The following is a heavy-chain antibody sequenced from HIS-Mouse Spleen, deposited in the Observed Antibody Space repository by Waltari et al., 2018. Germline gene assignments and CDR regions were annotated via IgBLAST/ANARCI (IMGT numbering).Heavy chain of an antibody. CDR2: IYSGGST. V-gene: IGHV3-66*01. Sequence: EVQLVESGGGLVQPGGSLRLSCAASGFTVSSNYMVWARQAPGKGLEWVSVIYSGGSTYYADSVKGRFTISRDNSKNTLYLQMNSLRAEDTAVYYCARGIAVAGRGAFDIWGQGTMVTVSS. D-gene: IGHD6-19*01. CDR3: ARGIAVAGRGAFDI. CDR1: GFTVSSNY. J-gene: IGHJ3*02.